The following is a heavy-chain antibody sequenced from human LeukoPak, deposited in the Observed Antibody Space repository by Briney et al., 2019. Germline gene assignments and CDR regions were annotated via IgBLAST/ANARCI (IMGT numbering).Heavy chain of an antibody. CDR3: ATALLVVPAGLPDY. J-gene: IGHJ4*02. CDR1: GFTFSSYW. V-gene: IGHV3-74*03. Sequence: GGSLRLSCAASGFTFSSYWMHWVRQAPGKGLVWVSRINTDGSSTTYADSVKGRFTMSRDNAKNTLYLQMNSLRADDTAVYYCATALLVVPAGLPDYWGQGTLVTVSS. CDR2: INTDGSST. D-gene: IGHD2-2*01.